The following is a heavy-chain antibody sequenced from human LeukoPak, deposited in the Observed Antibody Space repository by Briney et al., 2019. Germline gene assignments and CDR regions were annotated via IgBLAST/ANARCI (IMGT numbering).Heavy chain of an antibody. CDR3: AKDRGSSSSSYYPTNYYYYGMDV. J-gene: IGHJ6*02. Sequence: HPGGSLRLSCAVSGFSFRSYAMSWVRQAPGKGLEWVSGISDGGGSTYYADSVKGRFTISRDNSKNKLYLQMNSLRAEDTAVSYCAKDRGSSSSSYYPTNYYYYGMDVWGQGTTVTVSS. CDR2: ISDGGGST. CDR1: GFSFRSYA. V-gene: IGHV3-23*01. D-gene: IGHD6-13*01.